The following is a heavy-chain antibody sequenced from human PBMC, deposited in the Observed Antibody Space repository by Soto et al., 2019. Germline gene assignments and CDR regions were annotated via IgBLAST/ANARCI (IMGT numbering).Heavy chain of an antibody. D-gene: IGHD3-3*01. J-gene: IGHJ6*02. V-gene: IGHV3-48*03. CDR3: AREGRDYDFWSGQSNYYYGMDV. CDR1: GFTFSSYE. CDR2: ISSSGSTI. Sequence: GSLRLSCAASGFTFSSYEMNWVRQAPGKGLEWVSYISSSGSTIYYADSVKGRFTISRDNAKNSLYLQMNSLRAEDTAVYYCAREGRDYDFWSGQSNYYYGMDVWGQGTTVTVSS.